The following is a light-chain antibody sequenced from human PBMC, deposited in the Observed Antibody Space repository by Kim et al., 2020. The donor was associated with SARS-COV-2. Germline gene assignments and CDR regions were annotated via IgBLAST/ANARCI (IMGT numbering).Light chain of an antibody. CDR1: QSVSSCA. Sequence: PGARAPVPGASRQSVSSCASGWYQQRPGPAPMLLIYVASRRAAGIPDRFSASGSATDFTLTISRLEPEDFAVYYCQQYGSSHITFGQGTRLEIK. CDR3: QQYGSSHIT. V-gene: IGKV3-20*01. J-gene: IGKJ5*01. CDR2: VAS.